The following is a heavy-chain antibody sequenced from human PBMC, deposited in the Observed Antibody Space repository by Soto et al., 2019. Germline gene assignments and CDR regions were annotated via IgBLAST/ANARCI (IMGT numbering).Heavy chain of an antibody. D-gene: IGHD3-10*01. J-gene: IGHJ6*02. CDR1: GDSVSSNSAG. CDR2: TYYKSKWNN. V-gene: IGHV6-1*01. Sequence: ETLSLTCVIPGDSVSSNSAGWNWIRHSPSRGLEWLGRTYYKSKWNNDYALSVKSRITINPDTSKNQFSLRLYSVTPEDTAVYYCTGITWFRGMDVWGQGTPVTVSS. CDR3: TGITWFRGMDV.